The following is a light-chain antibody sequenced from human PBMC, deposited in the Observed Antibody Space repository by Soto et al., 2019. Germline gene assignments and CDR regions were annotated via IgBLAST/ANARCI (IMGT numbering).Light chain of an antibody. CDR2: RSN. Sequence: QSVLTQPPSASGTPGHRVTISCSGSSSNIGSNSVNWDQQLPGTAPKLLMYRSNQRPSGAPDRFAGSKSGTSAYLAISGLQSEDEADYYCAAWDDSLNGVVFGGGTKQTVL. V-gene: IGLV1-44*01. CDR3: AAWDDSLNGVV. J-gene: IGLJ2*01. CDR1: SSNIGSNS.